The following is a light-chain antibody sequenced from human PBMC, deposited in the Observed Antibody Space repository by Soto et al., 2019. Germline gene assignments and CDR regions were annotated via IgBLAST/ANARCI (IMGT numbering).Light chain of an antibody. V-gene: IGLV2-14*01. CDR3: SSYTSCSTLV. J-gene: IGLJ2*01. Sequence: QSALTQPASVSGSPGQSITISCTGTSSDVGGYNYVSWYQQHPGKAPKLMTYDVSNRPSGVSNRFSGSKSGNKAFLTISGLQAEDEADYYCSSYTSCSTLVFGGGTKLTVL. CDR2: DVS. CDR1: SSDVGGYNY.